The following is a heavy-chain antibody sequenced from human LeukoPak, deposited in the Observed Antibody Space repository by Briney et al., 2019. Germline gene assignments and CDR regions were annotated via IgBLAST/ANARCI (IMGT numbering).Heavy chain of an antibody. J-gene: IGHJ4*02. CDR1: SASISTYY. CDR2: IYTSGST. D-gene: IGHD3-9*01. V-gene: IGHV4-4*08. Sequence: SGTLSLTCTVSSASISTYYWSWIRQPPGKGLEWIGRIYTSGSTNYNPSLKSRVTISVDTSKNQFSLKLSSVTAADTAVYYCASGLRYFDLYYWGQGTLVTVSS. CDR3: ASGLRYFDLYY.